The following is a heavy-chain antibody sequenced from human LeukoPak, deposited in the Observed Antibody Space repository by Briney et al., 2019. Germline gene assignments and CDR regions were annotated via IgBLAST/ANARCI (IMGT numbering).Heavy chain of an antibody. J-gene: IGHJ4*02. D-gene: IGHD2-15*01. CDR1: GFTFSDYY. CDR2: ISSSDTTL. Sequence: TGGSLRLSCAASGFTFSDYYMSWIRQAPGKGLEWVSYISSSDTTLYYADSVKGRFTISRDNAKNSLYLQMNSLRAEDAAVYYCAKAPVTTCSGAYCYPFDYWGQGTLVTVSS. V-gene: IGHV3-11*01. CDR3: AKAPVTTCSGAYCYPFDY.